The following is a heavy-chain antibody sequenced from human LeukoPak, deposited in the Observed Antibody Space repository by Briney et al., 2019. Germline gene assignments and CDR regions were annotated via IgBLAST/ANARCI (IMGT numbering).Heavy chain of an antibody. CDR3: ATAGTELGSL. V-gene: IGHV3-23*01. CDR2: ISGSGGST. Sequence: GGSLRLSCAASGFTFSSYAMSWVRQAPGKGLEWVSAISGSGGSTYYADSVKGRFTISRDNSKNTPYLQMNSLRAEDTAVYYCATAGTELGSLWGQGTMVTVSS. D-gene: IGHD7-27*01. CDR1: GFTFSSYA. J-gene: IGHJ3*01.